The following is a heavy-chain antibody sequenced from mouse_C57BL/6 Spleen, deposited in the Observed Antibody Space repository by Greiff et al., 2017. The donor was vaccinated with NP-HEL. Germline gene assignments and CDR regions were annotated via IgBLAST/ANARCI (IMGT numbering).Heavy chain of an antibody. Sequence: EVQLQQSGPELVKPGASVKISCKASGYTFTDYYMNWVKQSHGKSLEWIGDINPNNGGTSYNQKFKGKATLTVDKSSSTAYMELRSLTSEDSAVYYCARWGFGGFDYWGQGTTLTVSS. CDR2: INPNNGGT. CDR1: GYTFTDYY. J-gene: IGHJ2*01. V-gene: IGHV1-26*01. D-gene: IGHD3-1*01. CDR3: ARWGFGGFDY.